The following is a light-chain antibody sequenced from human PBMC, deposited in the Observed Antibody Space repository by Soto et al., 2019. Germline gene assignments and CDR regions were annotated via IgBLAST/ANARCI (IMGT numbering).Light chain of an antibody. CDR1: QIVSNW. CDR3: QQYNTYSA. J-gene: IGKJ1*01. CDR2: DAS. Sequence: DIQMTQSPSTLSASVVDRVTSTCRASQIVSNWLAWYQQKRGKAPELLIYDASSLKSGVPSRFSGSGSGTEFTLTISSLQPDDFATYSCQQYNTYSAFGQGPKVEIK. V-gene: IGKV1-5*01.